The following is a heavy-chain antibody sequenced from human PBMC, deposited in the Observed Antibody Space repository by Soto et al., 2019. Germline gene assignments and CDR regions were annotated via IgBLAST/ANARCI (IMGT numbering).Heavy chain of an antibody. CDR1: GYSISSGGYS. D-gene: IGHD4-17*01. CDR2: IYHSGST. J-gene: IGHJ4*02. V-gene: IGHV4-30-2*01. CDR3: ARVGLTTLFDY. Sequence: ASETLSLTCAVSGYSISSGGYSWSWIRQPPGKGLEWIGYIYHSGSTYYNPSLKTRVTISVDRSNNQFSLKLSSVTAADTAVYYCARVGLTTLFDYWGQGTLVTVSS.